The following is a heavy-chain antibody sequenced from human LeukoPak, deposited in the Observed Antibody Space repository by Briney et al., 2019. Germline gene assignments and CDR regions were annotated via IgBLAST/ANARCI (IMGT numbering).Heavy chain of an antibody. V-gene: IGHV3-7*01. CDR1: GFSFSVNW. CDR2: IKRDGSEN. J-gene: IGHJ4*02. Sequence: GGSLRLSCAASGFSFSVNWMSWVRQAPGKGPEWVASIKRDGSENYYVDSVSGRFTISRDNAKNSLYLQMNSLRVEDTAIYYCAKDGYWGQGTLVTVSS. CDR3: AKDGY.